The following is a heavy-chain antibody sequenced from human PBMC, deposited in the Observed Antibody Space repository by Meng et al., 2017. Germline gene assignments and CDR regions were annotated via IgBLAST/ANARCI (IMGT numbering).Heavy chain of an antibody. D-gene: IGHD6-13*01. CDR3: ARRLSSSWGPYFDY. CDR2: IIPIFGTA. J-gene: IGHJ4*02. V-gene: IGHV1-69*01. CDR1: GGTFSSYA. Sequence: HLVQSGAEGKKPVSSVKVACKASGGTFSSYAISWVRQAPGQGLEGMGGIIPIFGTANYAQKFQGRVTITADESTSTAYMELSSLRSEDTAVYYCARRLSSSWGPYFDYWGQGTLVTVSS.